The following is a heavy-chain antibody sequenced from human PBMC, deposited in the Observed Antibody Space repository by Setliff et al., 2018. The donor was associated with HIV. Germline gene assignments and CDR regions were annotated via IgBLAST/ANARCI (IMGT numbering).Heavy chain of an antibody. D-gene: IGHD3-10*01. CDR3: ATYADRESNRFDP. CDR2: IYYSGGT. CDR1: AGSITPHY. Sequence: SETLSLTCTVSAGSITPHYWSGIRQPPGKGLEWIGLIYYSGGTNYSPYLKSRVTISVDSSKNQFSLKLTSVTAADAAIYYCATYADRESNRFDPWGQGILVTVS. V-gene: IGHV4-59*11. J-gene: IGHJ5*02.